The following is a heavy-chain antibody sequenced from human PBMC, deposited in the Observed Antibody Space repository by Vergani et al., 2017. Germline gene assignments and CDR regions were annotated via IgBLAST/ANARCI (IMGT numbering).Heavy chain of an antibody. CDR1: GFTFSSYG. Sequence: VQLLESGGGVVQPGRSLRLSCAASGFTFSSYGMHWVRQAPGKGLEWVAVIWYDGSNKYYADSVKGRFTISRDNAKNSLYLQMNSLRAEDTAVYYCARDMIDIVVVPAAVPNYYYYYYMDVWGKGTTVTVSS. V-gene: IGHV3-33*01. J-gene: IGHJ6*03. CDR3: ARDMIDIVVVPAAVPNYYYYYYMDV. D-gene: IGHD2-2*01. CDR2: IWYDGSNK.